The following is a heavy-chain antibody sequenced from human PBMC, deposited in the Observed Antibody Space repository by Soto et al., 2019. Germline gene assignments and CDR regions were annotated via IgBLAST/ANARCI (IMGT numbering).Heavy chain of an antibody. D-gene: IGHD3-9*01. CDR3: AKSPSKARDYEVLAGYSGYFDS. V-gene: IGHV3-30*18. J-gene: IGHJ4*02. CDR2: TSFDGSHE. CDR1: GFIFSDFG. Sequence: GSLRVSGSASGFIFSDFGMSWVRQAPGKGLEWVAVTSFDGSHEYYAASAKGRFTISRDNSKNMLLLQMDNVRAEDTAVYYCAKSPSKARDYEVLAGYSGYFDSWGLGTLVTVYS.